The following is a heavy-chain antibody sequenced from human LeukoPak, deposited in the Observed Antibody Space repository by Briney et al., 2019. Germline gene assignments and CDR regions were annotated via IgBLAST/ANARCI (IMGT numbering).Heavy chain of an antibody. CDR3: ARDQWLDY. D-gene: IGHD6-19*01. CDR1: GFTFSGYI. Sequence: PGRSLRLSCAASGFTFSGYIMNWVRQAPGKGLEWVSFISSTSNTIYYADSVKGRFTVSRDNAKSSLYLQMNSLRAEDTAVYYCARDQWLDYWGQGTLVTVSS. J-gene: IGHJ4*02. V-gene: IGHV3-48*01. CDR2: ISSTSNTI.